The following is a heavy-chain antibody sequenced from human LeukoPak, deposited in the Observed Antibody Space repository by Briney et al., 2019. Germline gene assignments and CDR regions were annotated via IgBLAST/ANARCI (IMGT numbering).Heavy chain of an antibody. CDR1: GYSISSGSY. V-gene: IGHV4-38-2*01. J-gene: IGHJ4*02. CDR2: IYHSGST. Sequence: KSSETLSLTCAVSGYSISSGSYWGWIRQPPGKGLEWIGSIYHSGSTYYNPSLKSRVTISVDTSKNQFSLKLSSVTAADTAVYYCARLSTHLGQPTFWGQGTLVTVSS. CDR3: ARLSTHLGQPTF. D-gene: IGHD5/OR15-5a*01.